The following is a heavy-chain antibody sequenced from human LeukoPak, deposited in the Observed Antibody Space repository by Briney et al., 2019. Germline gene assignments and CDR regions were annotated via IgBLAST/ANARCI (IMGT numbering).Heavy chain of an antibody. Sequence: GGSLRLSCAASGFTFSSYSMNWVRQAPGKGLEWVSSISSSSSYIYYADSVKGRFTISRDNAKNSLYLQMNSLRAEDTAAYYCARDTRCSGGSCYPVAWFDPWGQGTLVTVSS. CDR1: GFTFSSYS. D-gene: IGHD2-15*01. J-gene: IGHJ5*02. CDR3: ARDTRCSGGSCYPVAWFDP. V-gene: IGHV3-21*01. CDR2: ISSSSSYI.